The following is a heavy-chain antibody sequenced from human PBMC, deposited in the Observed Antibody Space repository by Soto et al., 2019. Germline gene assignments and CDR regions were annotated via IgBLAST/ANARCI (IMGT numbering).Heavy chain of an antibody. Sequence: GGSLRLSCVASEFTFSSYEMNWVRQAPGKGLEWVSYISTSGTTIYYTDSVKGRFTISRDNAKKSLYLQMNSLRAEDTAVYYCVRFGGAAAGPGDYWGQGTLVTVSS. CDR1: EFTFSSYE. V-gene: IGHV3-48*03. J-gene: IGHJ4*02. CDR3: VRFGGAAAGPGDY. CDR2: ISTSGTTI. D-gene: IGHD6-13*01.